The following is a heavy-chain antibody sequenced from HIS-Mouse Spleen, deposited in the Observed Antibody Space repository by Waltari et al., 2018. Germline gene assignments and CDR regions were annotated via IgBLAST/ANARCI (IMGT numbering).Heavy chain of an antibody. CDR1: GYTFTGSD. CDR3: ARDQLGGFDY. V-gene: IGHV1-2*02. Sequence: QVQLVQSGAEVKKPGASVKVYCKASGYTFTGSDAHGVRQAPGQGLEWMGWINPNSGGTNYAQKFQGRVTMTRDTSISTAYMELSRLRSDDTAVYYCARDQLGGFDYWGQGTLVTVSS. CDR2: INPNSGGT. D-gene: IGHD7-27*01. J-gene: IGHJ4*02.